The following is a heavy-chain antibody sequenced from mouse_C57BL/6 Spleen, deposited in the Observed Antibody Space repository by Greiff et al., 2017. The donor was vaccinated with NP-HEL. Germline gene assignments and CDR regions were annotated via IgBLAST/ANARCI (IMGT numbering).Heavy chain of an antibody. CDR2: INPNNGGT. CDR1: GYTFTDYN. V-gene: IGHV1-22*01. J-gene: IGHJ4*01. D-gene: IGHD1-1*01. Sequence: EVQLHQSGPELVKPGASVKMSCKASGYTFTDYNMHWVKQSHGKSLEWIGYINPNNGGTSYNQKFKGKATLTVNKSSSTAYMERRSLTSEDSAVYYCARELLRYYYAMDYWGQGTSVTVSS. CDR3: ARELLRYYYAMDY.